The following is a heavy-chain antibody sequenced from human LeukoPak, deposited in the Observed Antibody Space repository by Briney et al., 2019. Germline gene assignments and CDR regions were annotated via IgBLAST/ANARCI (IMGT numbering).Heavy chain of an antibody. V-gene: IGHV5-51*01. D-gene: IGHD5-24*01. CDR1: GYSFTSYW. CDR2: IYPADSDI. J-gene: IGHJ4*02. CDR3: ARYNRDGYNAMGAHDF. Sequence: GGSLKISCKGSGYSFTSYWIGWVRQMPGKGLEWMGIIYPADSDIRYSPSFQGQVTISADRSTSTAYLQWSSLKASDSAMYYCARYNRDGYNAMGAHDFWGQGTLVTVSS.